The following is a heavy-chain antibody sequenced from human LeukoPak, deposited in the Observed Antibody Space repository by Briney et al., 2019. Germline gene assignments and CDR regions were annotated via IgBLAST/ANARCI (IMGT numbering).Heavy chain of an antibody. J-gene: IGHJ4*02. CDR3: AIGYCSGGSCYVFDY. CDR2: INAGNGNT. D-gene: IGHD2-15*01. CDR1: GYTFSSYA. V-gene: IGHV1-3*01. Sequence: ASVKVSCKASGYTFSSYAMHWVRQAPGQRLEWMGWINAGNGNTKYSQKFQGRVTITRNTSASTAYMELGSLRSEDTAVYYCAIGYCSGGSCYVFDYWGQGTLVTVSS.